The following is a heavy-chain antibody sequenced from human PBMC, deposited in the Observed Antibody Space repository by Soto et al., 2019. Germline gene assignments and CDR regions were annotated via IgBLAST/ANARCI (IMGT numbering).Heavy chain of an antibody. D-gene: IGHD6-6*01. V-gene: IGHV1-24*01. CDR2: FDPEDGET. J-gene: IGHJ6*02. CDR1: GYTLTELS. CDR3: ATVSIAARPKLYFYYGMDV. Sequence: ASVKVSCKVSGYTLTELSMHWVRQAPGKGLEWMGGFDPEDGETIYAQKFQGRVTMTEDTSTDTAYMELGSLRSEDTAVYYCATVSIAARPKLYFYYGMDVWGQGTTVTVSS.